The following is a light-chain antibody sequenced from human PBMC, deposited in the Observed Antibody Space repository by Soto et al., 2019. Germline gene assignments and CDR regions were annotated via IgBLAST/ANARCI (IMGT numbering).Light chain of an antibody. V-gene: IGLV3-1*01. CDR2: QDS. CDR3: QAWDSSNVV. J-gene: IGLJ2*01. CDR1: KLGDKY. Sequence: SYELTQPPSVSVSPGQTASITCSGDKLGDKYACWYQQKPGQSPVLVIYQDSNRPSGIPERFSGSNSGNTATLTISGTQAMDEADYYCQAWDSSNVVFGGGTKLTVL.